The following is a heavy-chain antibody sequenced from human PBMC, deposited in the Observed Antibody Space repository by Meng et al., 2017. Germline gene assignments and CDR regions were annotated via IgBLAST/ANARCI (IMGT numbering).Heavy chain of an antibody. CDR1: GFTFSSYS. D-gene: IGHD3-3*01. CDR3: ARDTIRGHDY. CDR2: ISSSSSYI. V-gene: IGHV3-21*01. J-gene: IGHJ4*02. Sequence: GESLKISCAASGFTFSSYSMNWVRQAPGKGLEWVSSISSSSSYIYYADSVKGRFTISRDNAKNSLYLQMNSLRAEDTAVYYCARDTIRGHDYWGQGTLVTSPQ.